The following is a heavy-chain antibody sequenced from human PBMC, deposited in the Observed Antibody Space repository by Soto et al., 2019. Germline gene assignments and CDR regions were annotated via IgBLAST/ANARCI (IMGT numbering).Heavy chain of an antibody. J-gene: IGHJ3*02. CDR1: GGYISSSNW. Sequence: SETMSLTCAVAGGYISSSNWWSWVRQTPGKGLEWIGEIYHSGSTNYNPSLKSRVTISVGKSKNQFSLKLSSVTAADTAVYYCARVLGNDAFDIWGQGTMVTVSS. V-gene: IGHV4-4*02. CDR3: ARVLGNDAFDI. D-gene: IGHD3-3*02. CDR2: IYHSGST.